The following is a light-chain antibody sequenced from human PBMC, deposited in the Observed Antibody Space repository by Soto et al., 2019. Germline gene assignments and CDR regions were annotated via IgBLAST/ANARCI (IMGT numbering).Light chain of an antibody. CDR2: GAS. CDR1: QSISTN. V-gene: IGKV3-15*01. Sequence: EIVMTQSPATLSVSPGERASLSCRASQSISTNLAWYQQKPGQAPRHLIYGASTSATGIPARFSGSVSVTDFTLTISSPQSEYFAVYYCQQYDEWPLTVGPGTKVDIE. CDR3: QQYDEWPLT. J-gene: IGKJ3*01.